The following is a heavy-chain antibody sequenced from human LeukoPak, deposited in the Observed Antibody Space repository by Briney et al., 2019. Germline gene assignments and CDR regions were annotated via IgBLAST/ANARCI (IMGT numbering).Heavy chain of an antibody. CDR3: ARDGLEDFSMDV. Sequence: GGSLRLSCAASGFTVSSKYMSWVRQAPGKGLEWVSIIYSGGMTYYADSVKGRFTISRDKSKNTLYLLMNSLRAEDTAVYYCARDGLEDFSMDVWGKGTTVTVSS. V-gene: IGHV3-66*02. CDR2: IYSGGMT. D-gene: IGHD3-3*01. CDR1: GFTVSSKY. J-gene: IGHJ6*03.